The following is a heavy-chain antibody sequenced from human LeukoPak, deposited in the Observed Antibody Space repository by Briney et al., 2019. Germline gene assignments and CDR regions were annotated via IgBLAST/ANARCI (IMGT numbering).Heavy chain of an antibody. V-gene: IGHV3-23*01. D-gene: IGHD5-24*01. Sequence: GGSLRLSCVGSGFTFRSHAMSWVRQAPEKGLEFVSGIYENGGTTYYADSVKGRFSISRDNSKNTLYLQMNSLRAEDTAVYYCARDGDGYNYPYGMDVWGQGTTVTVSS. J-gene: IGHJ6*02. CDR2: IYENGGTT. CDR3: ARDGDGYNYPYGMDV. CDR1: GFTFRSHA.